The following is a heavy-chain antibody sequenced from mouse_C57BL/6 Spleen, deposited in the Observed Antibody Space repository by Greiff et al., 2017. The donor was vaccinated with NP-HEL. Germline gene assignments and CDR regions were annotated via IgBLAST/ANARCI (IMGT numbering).Heavy chain of an antibody. V-gene: IGHV1-69*01. CDR1: GYTFTSYW. CDR3: ARGALTGYYAMDY. D-gene: IGHD4-1*01. J-gene: IGHJ4*01. CDR2: IDPSDSYT. Sequence: QVQLKQPGAELVMPGASVKLSCKASGYTFTSYWMHWVKQRPGQGLEWIGEIDPSDSYTNYNQKFKGKSTLTVDKSSSTAYMQLSSLTSEDSAVYYCARGALTGYYAMDYWGQGTSVTVSS.